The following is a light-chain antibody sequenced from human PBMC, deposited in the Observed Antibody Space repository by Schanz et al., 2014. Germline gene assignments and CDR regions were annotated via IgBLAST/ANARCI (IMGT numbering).Light chain of an antibody. J-gene: IGKJ1*01. CDR3: QQRRSWPQT. CDR2: GAS. CDR1: QSVNSN. Sequence: EIVMTQSPATLSVSPGERATLSCRASQSVNSNLAWYQQKPGLPPRLLIYGASTRATDIPARFTGSGAGTEFTLTISSLQSEDFAVYYCQQRRSWPQTFGQGTKVEIK. V-gene: IGKV3-15*01.